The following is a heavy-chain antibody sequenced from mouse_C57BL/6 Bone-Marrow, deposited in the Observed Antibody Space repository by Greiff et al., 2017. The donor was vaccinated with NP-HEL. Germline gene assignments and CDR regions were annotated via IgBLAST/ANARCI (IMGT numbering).Heavy chain of an antibody. V-gene: IGHV1-82*01. CDR1: GYAFSSSW. CDR2: IYPGDGDT. CDR3: ARSLITTVVATKYFDV. Sequence: VKLMESGPELVKPGASVKISCKASGYAFSSSWMNWVKQRPGKGLEWIGRIYPGDGDTNYNGKFKGKATLTADKSSSTAYMQLSSLTSEDSAVYFCARSLITTVVATKYFDVWGTGTTVTVSS. D-gene: IGHD1-1*01. J-gene: IGHJ1*03.